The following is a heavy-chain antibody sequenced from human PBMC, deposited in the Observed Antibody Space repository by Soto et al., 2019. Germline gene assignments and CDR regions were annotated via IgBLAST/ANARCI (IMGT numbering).Heavy chain of an antibody. CDR2: INNDATYR. V-gene: IGHV3-11*06. D-gene: IGHD3-3*01. CDR1: GFTFSDYF. J-gene: IGHJ4*02. Sequence: PGGSLRLSCAGSGFTFSDYFITWIRQAPGKGLEWISYINNDATYRKYADSAKGRFTVSRDNAKNSVFLQMNSLRPEDTALYYCGKGYTIFGVVDDWGPRTLVTVSS. CDR3: GKGYTIFGVVDD.